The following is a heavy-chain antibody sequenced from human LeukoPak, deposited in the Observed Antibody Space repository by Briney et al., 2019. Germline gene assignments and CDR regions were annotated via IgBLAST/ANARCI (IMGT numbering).Heavy chain of an antibody. CDR1: GLTFSSYG. D-gene: IGHD2-21*02. J-gene: IGHJ4*02. CDR2: IWYDGSNK. CDR3: ARDGSTVTAPFDY. Sequence: GRSLRLSCAASGLTFSSYGMHWVRQAPGKGLEWVAVIWYDGSNKYYADSVKGRFTISRDNSKNTLYLQMNSLRAEDTAVYYCARDGSTVTAPFDYWGQGTLVTVSS. V-gene: IGHV3-33*01.